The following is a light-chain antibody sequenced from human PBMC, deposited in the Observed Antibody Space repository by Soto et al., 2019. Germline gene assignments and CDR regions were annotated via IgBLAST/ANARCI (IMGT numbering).Light chain of an antibody. CDR3: QQYKNWPPRDA. Sequence: EIVMTQSPATLSVSPGERATLSCRASQSVSSNLAWYQQKPGQAPRLLIYGASTRATGIPARFSGSGSGTEFTLTISSLQSEDFAVYYCQQYKNWPPRDAFGQGTKVEIK. CDR2: GAS. CDR1: QSVSSN. V-gene: IGKV3-15*01. J-gene: IGKJ1*01.